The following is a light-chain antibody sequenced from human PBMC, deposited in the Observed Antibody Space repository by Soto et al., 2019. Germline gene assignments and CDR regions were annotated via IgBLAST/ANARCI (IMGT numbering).Light chain of an antibody. V-gene: IGLV1-44*01. J-gene: IGLJ2*01. CDR1: TSNIGRNS. Sequence: QSVLTQPPSASGTPGQRFTISCSGSTSNIGRNSVYWYQQLPGTAPKLVMYGDVQRPSGVPDRFSGSKSGHTASLTVSGLQADDEADYYCLSYTTTKNLVFGGGTKVTVL. CDR2: GDV. CDR3: LSYTTTKNLV.